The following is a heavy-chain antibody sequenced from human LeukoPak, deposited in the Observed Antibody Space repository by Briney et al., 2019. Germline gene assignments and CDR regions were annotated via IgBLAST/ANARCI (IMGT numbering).Heavy chain of an antibody. CDR2: IYYSGST. J-gene: IGHJ4*02. CDR3: ARMGIVGATGYYFDY. D-gene: IGHD1-26*01. CDR1: GGSISSGGYY. V-gene: IGHV4-31*03. Sequence: SETLSLTCTVSGGSISSGGYYWSWIRQHPGKGLEWIGYIYYSGSTYYNPSLKSRVTISVDTSKNQFSLKLSSVTAADTAVYYCARMGIVGATGYYFDYWGQGTLVTVSS.